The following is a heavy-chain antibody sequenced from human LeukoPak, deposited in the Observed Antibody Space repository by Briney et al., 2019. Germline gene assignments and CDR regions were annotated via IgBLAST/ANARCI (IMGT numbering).Heavy chain of an antibody. CDR2: ISSSSGYI. V-gene: IGHV3-21*06. J-gene: IGHJ4*02. CDR3: ARGRITAAGTETSYPDY. D-gene: IGHD6-13*01. Sequence: GGSLRLSCAVSGFTFSHYAMDWVRQAPGKGLEWVSSISSSSGYIYYADSVKGRFTVSRDSAKNSLCLQMNSLGAADTAVYYCARGRITAAGTETSYPDYWGQGTLVTVSS. CDR1: GFTFSHYA.